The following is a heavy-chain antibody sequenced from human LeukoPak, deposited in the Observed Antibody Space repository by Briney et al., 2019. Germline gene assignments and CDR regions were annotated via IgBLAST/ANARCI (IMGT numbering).Heavy chain of an antibody. D-gene: IGHD3-22*01. V-gene: IGHV1-46*01. CDR1: GYTFTSYG. CDR3: ARVGHYYDSSPYFDY. J-gene: IGHJ4*02. Sequence: ASVKVSCKASGYTFTSYGINWVRQAPGQGLEWMGIINPSGGSTSYAQKFQGRVTMTRDMSTSTVYMELSSLRSEDTAVYYCARVGHYYDSSPYFDYWGQGTLVTVSS. CDR2: INPSGGST.